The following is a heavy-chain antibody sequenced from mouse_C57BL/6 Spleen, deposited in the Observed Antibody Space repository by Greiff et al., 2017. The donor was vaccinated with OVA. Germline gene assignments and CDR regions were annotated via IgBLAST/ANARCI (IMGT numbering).Heavy chain of an antibody. V-gene: IGHV3-6*01. CDR3: ASPRYGSSYVNYYAMDY. D-gene: IGHD1-1*01. J-gene: IGHJ4*01. Sequence: ESGPGLVKPSQSLSLTCSVTGYSITSGYYWNWIRQFPGNKLEWMGYISYDGSNNYNPSLKNRISITRDTSKNQFFLKLNSVTTEDTATYYCASPRYGSSYVNYYAMDYWGQGTSVTVSS. CDR1: GYSITSGYY. CDR2: ISYDGSN.